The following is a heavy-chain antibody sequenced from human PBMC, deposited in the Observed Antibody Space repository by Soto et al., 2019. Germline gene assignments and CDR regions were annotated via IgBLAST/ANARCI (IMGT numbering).Heavy chain of an antibody. CDR2: NSAYNGNT. J-gene: IGHJ4*02. V-gene: IGHV1-18*01. CDR1: GYTFTSYG. Sequence: QVQLVQSGAEVKKPGASVKVSCKASGYTFTSYGISWVREAPGQGLEWMGWNSAYNGNTNEAQTFQGRVTMTPDTSTSTAYGELRSLRSDDTAVYYCAIYLTMQVVPTVYWGQGTLVTVSS. CDR3: AIYLTMQVVPTVY. D-gene: IGHD2-15*01.